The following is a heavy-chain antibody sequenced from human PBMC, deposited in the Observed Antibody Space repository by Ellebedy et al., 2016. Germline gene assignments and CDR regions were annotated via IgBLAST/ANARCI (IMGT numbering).Heavy chain of an antibody. CDR1: GFSFSSYA. Sequence: GGSLRLSCAASGFSFSSYAMSWVRQAPGKGPEWVSTITGSGDRTNYADSVKGRFTISRDSSKNTLYLDMDSLRAEDTAIYFCAKDGGLGRNCVSASCYSNAFDKWGQGTMVTVSS. J-gene: IGHJ3*02. D-gene: IGHD2-2*02. CDR2: ITGSGDRT. V-gene: IGHV3-23*01. CDR3: AKDGGLGRNCVSASCYSNAFDK.